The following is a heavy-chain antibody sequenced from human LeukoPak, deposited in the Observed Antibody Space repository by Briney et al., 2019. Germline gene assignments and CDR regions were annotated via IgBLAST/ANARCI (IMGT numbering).Heavy chain of an antibody. J-gene: IGHJ4*02. V-gene: IGHV3-48*01. CDR3: ARDGEAAAGTTPFDY. D-gene: IGHD6-13*01. CDR2: ISSSSSTI. Sequence: GGSLRLSCAASGFTFSNAWMSWVRQAPGKGLEWVSYISSSSSTIYYADSVKGRFTISRDNAKNSLYLQMNSLRAEDTAVYYCARDGEAAAGTTPFDYWGQGTLVTVS. CDR1: GFTFSNAW.